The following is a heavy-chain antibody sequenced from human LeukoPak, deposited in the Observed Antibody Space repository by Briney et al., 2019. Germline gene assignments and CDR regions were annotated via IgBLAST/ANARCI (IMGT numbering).Heavy chain of an antibody. Sequence: ETLSLTCTVSGGSISSYYWSWIRQAPGKGLEWISHIRSSSSTRTTYYADSVKGRFTISRDDATNSLYLQMNSLRGEDTAVYYCASWAGTTAGFSGPFDFWGQGTLVTVSS. V-gene: IGHV3-48*01. CDR1: GGSISSYY. D-gene: IGHD6-25*01. CDR2: IRSSSSTR. J-gene: IGHJ4*02. CDR3: ASWAGTTAGFSGPFDF.